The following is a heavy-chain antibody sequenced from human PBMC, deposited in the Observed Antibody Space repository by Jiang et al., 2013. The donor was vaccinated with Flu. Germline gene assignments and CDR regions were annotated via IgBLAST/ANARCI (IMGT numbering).Heavy chain of an antibody. Sequence: MPGKGLEWMGIIYPGDSDTRYSPSFQGQVTISADKSISTAYLQWSSLKASDTAMYYCARLGMSGWYNWFDPWGQGTLVTVSS. J-gene: IGHJ5*02. D-gene: IGHD6-19*01. CDR3: ARLGMSGWYNWFDP. CDR2: IYPGDSDT. V-gene: IGHV5-51*01.